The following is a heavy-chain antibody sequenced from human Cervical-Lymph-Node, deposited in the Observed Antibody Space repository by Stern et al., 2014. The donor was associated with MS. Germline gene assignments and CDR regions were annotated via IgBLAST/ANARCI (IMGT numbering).Heavy chain of an antibody. D-gene: IGHD2-2*03. CDR2: AFHTGTT. CDR3: ARKALSMDHYFDS. Sequence: QVQLQESGPGLVKPSETLSLTCTVSGASISTYYWSWIRQPPGRGLEWVGYAFHTGTTIYNPSLKSRVTISLDTSKNQFSLILRSVTAADTAVYYCARKALSMDHYFDSWGQGALVTVSS. CDR1: GASISTYY. V-gene: IGHV4-59*01. J-gene: IGHJ4*02.